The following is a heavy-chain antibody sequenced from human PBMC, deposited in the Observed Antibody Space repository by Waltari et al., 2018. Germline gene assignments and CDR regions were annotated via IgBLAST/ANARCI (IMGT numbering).Heavy chain of an antibody. CDR1: GAPISSSNYY. D-gene: IGHD4-17*01. CDR2: MFNGGST. Sequence: QLQLQESGPGLVKPSETLSLTCSVSGAPISSSNYYWGWIRQPPGKGLEWIGSMFNGGSTYSNPSLKSRVTISVDTSKNQFSLRLNSVTAADTAIYYCARHGYSGGWFDPWGQGTLVTVSS. V-gene: IGHV4-39*01. CDR3: ARHGYSGGWFDP. J-gene: IGHJ5*02.